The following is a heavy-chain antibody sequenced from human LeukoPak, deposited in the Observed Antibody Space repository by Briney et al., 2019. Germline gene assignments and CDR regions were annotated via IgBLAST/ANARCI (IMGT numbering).Heavy chain of an antibody. V-gene: IGHV5-51*01. J-gene: IGHJ5*02. D-gene: IGHD3-10*01. Sequence: GESLKISCQASGYSFTSSWIGWARQMPGKGLEWMAIINPGDSDTGYSPSFQGQVTISADKSISTVYLQWGSLKASDTAMYYCASQPGAGWFDPWGQGTLVTVSS. CDR2: INPGDSDT. CDR3: ASQPGAGWFDP. CDR1: GYSFTSSW.